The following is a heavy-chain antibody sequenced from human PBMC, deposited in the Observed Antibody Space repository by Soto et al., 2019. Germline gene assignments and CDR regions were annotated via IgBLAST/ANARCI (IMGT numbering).Heavy chain of an antibody. J-gene: IGHJ4*02. CDR2: MNPNSGNT. CDR3: AREAARSGGNDC. CDR1: GYTLTSYD. Sequence: ASVKVSCKASGYTLTSYDINWVPQATGQGLEWMGWMNPNSGNTGYAQKFQGRVTMTRNTSISTAYMELSSLRSEDTAVYYCAREAARSGGNDCWGQGTLVTVSS. V-gene: IGHV1-8*01. D-gene: IGHD6-6*01.